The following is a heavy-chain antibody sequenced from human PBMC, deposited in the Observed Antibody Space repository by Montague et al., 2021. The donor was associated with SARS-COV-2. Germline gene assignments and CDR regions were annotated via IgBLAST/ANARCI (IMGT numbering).Heavy chain of an antibody. CDR2: IYSSGIT. D-gene: IGHD1-26*01. Sequence: SETLSPTCTVSGASVGSFYWSWVRQSPDNRLEWIGYIYSSGITKYNPSLESRVSMSLDASKNQFSLSLRSVTAADTAIYYCAGTYSRTLDFQHWGQGTLATVSP. J-gene: IGHJ1*01. V-gene: IGHV4-59*02. CDR3: AGTYSRTLDFQH. CDR1: GASVGSFY.